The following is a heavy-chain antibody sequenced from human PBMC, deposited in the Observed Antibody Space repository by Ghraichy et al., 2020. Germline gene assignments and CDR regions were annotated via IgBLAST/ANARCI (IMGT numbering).Heavy chain of an antibody. J-gene: IGHJ5*02. CDR1: GFTFSSYS. D-gene: IGHD2-21*02. CDR2: ISSSSSYI. Sequence: GESLNISCAASGFTFSSYSMNWVRQAPGKGLEWVSSISSSSSYIYYADSVKGRFTISRDNAKNSLYLQMNSLRAEDTAMYYCAREMAPYCGGDCYWTPWGQGTLVTVSS. CDR3: AREMAPYCGGDCYWTP. V-gene: IGHV3-21*01.